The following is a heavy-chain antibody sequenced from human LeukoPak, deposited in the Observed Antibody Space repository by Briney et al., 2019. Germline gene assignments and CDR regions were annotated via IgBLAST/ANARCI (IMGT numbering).Heavy chain of an antibody. V-gene: IGHV3-48*03. Sequence: GGSLRLSCAASGFTFSSYEMNWVRQAPGKGLEWVSYISSSGSTIYYADSVKGRFSISRDNSKNTLYLQMNSLRAEDTAVYYCAKDPSSSGRGGYFDSWGQGTLVTVSS. CDR2: ISSSGSTI. CDR1: GFTFSSYE. J-gene: IGHJ4*02. CDR3: AKDPSSSGRGGYFDS. D-gene: IGHD3-22*01.